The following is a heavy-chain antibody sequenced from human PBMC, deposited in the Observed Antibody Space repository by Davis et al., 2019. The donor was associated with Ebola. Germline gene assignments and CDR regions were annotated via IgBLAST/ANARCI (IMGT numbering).Heavy chain of an antibody. CDR3: ARGDPYSSNPVYYYYGMDV. J-gene: IGHJ6*04. Sequence: ASVKVSCRASGYTFTSYAMHWVRQAPGQRLEWMGWINAGNGNTKYSQKFQGRVTITRDTSASTAYMELSSLRSEDTAVYYCARGDPYSSNPVYYYYGMDVWGKGTTVTVSS. D-gene: IGHD6-13*01. CDR2: INAGNGNT. CDR1: GYTFTSYA. V-gene: IGHV1-3*01.